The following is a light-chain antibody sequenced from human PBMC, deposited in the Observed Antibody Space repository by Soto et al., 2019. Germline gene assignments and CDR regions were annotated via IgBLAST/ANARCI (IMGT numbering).Light chain of an antibody. J-gene: IGLJ2*01. Sequence: QSALTLSRSVSGSPGQSVIISCTGTTSDVGGYNYISWYQQHPGKAPKLIIYDVTERPSGVPDRFSGSKSGNTASLTISGLQAEDEADYYCCSHAGSYTFIFGGWTKLTVL. V-gene: IGLV2-11*01. CDR1: TSDVGGYNY. CDR2: DVT. CDR3: CSHAGSYTFI.